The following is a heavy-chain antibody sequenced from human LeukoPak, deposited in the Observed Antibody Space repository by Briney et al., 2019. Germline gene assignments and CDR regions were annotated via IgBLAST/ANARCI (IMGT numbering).Heavy chain of an antibody. J-gene: IGHJ4*02. D-gene: IGHD3-3*01. V-gene: IGHV3-9*03. CDR3: AKGHDFWSGYLDY. CDR1: GFTFDDYA. Sequence: RSLRLSCAASGFTFDDYAMHWVRQAPGKGLEWVSGISWNSGSIGYADSVKGRFTISRDNAKNSLYLQMNSLRAEDMALYYCAKGHDFWSGYLDYWGQGTLVTVSS. CDR2: ISWNSGSI.